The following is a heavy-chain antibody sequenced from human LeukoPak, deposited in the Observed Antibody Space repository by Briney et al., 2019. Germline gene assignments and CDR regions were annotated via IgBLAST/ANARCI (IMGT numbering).Heavy chain of an antibody. J-gene: IGHJ5*02. V-gene: IGHV1-69*13. D-gene: IGHD1-14*01. CDR2: IIPIFGTA. CDR1: GGTFSSYA. Sequence: SVEVSCKASGGTFSSYAISWVRQAPGQGLEWMGGIIPIFGTANCAQKFQGRVTITADESTSTAYMELSSLRSEDTAVYYCATITGTTPDPWGQGTLVTVSS. CDR3: ATITGTTPDP.